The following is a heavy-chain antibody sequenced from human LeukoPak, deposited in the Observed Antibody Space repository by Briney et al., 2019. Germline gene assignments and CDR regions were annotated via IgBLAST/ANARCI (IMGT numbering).Heavy chain of an antibody. J-gene: IGHJ4*02. Sequence: SVKVSCKASGGTFSSYAISWVRQAPGQGLEWMGGVIPSFGTPNYAQKFQGRVTITADESTSTAYMELSSLRSEDTAVYYCAGARMGITLYYFDYWGQGTLVTVSS. V-gene: IGHV1-69*13. CDR2: VIPSFGTP. CDR1: GGTFSSYA. D-gene: IGHD1-14*01. CDR3: AGARMGITLYYFDY.